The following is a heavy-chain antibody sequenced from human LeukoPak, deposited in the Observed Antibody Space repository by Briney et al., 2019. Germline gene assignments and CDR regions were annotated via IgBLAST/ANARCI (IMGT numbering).Heavy chain of an antibody. J-gene: IGHJ6*03. Sequence: GGSLRLPCAASGFTFSSYWMHWVRQAPGKGLVWVSRINSDGSSTSYADSVKGRFTISRGNAKNTLYLQMNSLRAEDTAVYYCAREHSSSWPYYYYYMDVWGKGTTVTVSS. D-gene: IGHD6-13*01. CDR1: GFTFSSYW. CDR3: AREHSSSWPYYYYYMDV. CDR2: INSDGSST. V-gene: IGHV3-74*01.